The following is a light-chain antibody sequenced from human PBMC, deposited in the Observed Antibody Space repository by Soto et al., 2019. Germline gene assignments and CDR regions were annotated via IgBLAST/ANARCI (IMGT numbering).Light chain of an antibody. V-gene: IGKV1-5*03. CDR2: KAS. CDR1: ESIDSW. J-gene: IGKJ1*01. CDR3: QQYNSYRA. Sequence: DIQMTQSPSTLSASVGDSDSITCRASESIDSWLAWHQQKPGRAPKLLISKASSLESGVPSRFSGSGFGTEFTLTISSLQPDDFATYYCQQYNSYRAFGQGTKVDIK.